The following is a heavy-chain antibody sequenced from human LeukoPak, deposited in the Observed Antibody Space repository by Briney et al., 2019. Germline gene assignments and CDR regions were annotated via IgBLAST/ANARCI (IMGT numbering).Heavy chain of an antibody. CDR3: ARFEAYGDYVDY. CDR2: IYYSGST. D-gene: IGHD4-17*01. J-gene: IGHJ4*02. V-gene: IGHV4-59*01. CDR1: GGSISSYY. Sequence: SETLSLTCTVSGGSISSYYWSWIRQPSGKGLEWIGYIYYSGSTNYNPSLKSRVTISVDTSKNQFSLKLSSVTAADTAVYYCARFEAYGDYVDYWGQGTLVTVSS.